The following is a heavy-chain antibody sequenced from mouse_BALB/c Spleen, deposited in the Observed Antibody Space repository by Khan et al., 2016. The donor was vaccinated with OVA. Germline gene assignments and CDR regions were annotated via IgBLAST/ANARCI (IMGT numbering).Heavy chain of an antibody. CDR2: INSGGST. J-gene: IGHJ4*01. CDR3: AGLYAMDY. CDR1: GFIFSRYA. V-gene: IGHV5-6-5*01. Sequence: DVKLVESGGGLVKPGGSLKLSCAASGFIFSRYAMSWARQTPEKRLEWVASINSGGSTYYPDIVKGRFTISRDNARNILYLQIISLRSEDTAIYYCAGLYAMDYWGQGTSVTVS.